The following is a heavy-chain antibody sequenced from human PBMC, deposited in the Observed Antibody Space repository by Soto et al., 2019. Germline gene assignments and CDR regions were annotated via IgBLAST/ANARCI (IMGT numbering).Heavy chain of an antibody. Sequence: PGGSLRLSCVDSEFTFSKYEMNWVRQAPGKGLEWVSYISYTGGTIYYADSVRGRFTISRDNSKNSLYLQMNSLRAEDTAVYYCARGLRNYYDRSGLHYWGQGTLVTVSS. CDR3: ARGLRNYYDRSGLHY. CDR1: EFTFSKYE. J-gene: IGHJ4*02. V-gene: IGHV3-48*03. D-gene: IGHD3-22*01. CDR2: ISYTGGTI.